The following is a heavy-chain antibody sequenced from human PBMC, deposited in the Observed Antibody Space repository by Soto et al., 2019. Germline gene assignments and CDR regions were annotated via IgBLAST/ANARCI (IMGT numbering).Heavy chain of an antibody. V-gene: IGHV4-34*01. J-gene: IGHJ4*02. D-gene: IGHD3-22*01. CDR2: INHSGST. CDR1: GGSFSGYY. Sequence: ASETLSLTCAVYGGSFSGYYWSWIRQPPGKGLEWIGEINHSGSTNYNPSLKSRVTISVDTSKNQFSLKLSSVTAADTAVYYCARGRIKRNYYDSSGYYYLDYWGQGTLVTVSS. CDR3: ARGRIKRNYYDSSGYYYLDY.